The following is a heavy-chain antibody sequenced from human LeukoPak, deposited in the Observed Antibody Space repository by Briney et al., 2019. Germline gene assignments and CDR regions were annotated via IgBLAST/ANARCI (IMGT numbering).Heavy chain of an antibody. J-gene: IGHJ4*02. Sequence: GGSLRLSCAASGFTFSRNWMHWVRQAPGKGLVWVSRINSDGSITNYADSVKGRFTISRDNAKNMLYLQMSSLRAEDTAVYYCAKIDAYWGQGTLVTVSS. CDR1: GFTFSRNW. CDR3: AKIDAY. V-gene: IGHV3-74*01. CDR2: INSDGSIT.